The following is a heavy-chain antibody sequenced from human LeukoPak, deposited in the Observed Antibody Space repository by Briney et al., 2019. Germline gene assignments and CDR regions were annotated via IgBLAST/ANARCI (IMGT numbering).Heavy chain of an antibody. CDR2: INEDGSTT. D-gene: IGHD1-26*01. J-gene: IGHJ4*02. Sequence: GGSLRLSCAASGFIFRSNWMHWVRQAPGKGLVWVSRINEDGSTTNHADSVKGRFTISRDNVKNTLYMEMNSLRAEDTAVYYCVRDLGGRSGHWGQGTLVTVSS. CDR3: VRDLGGRSGH. V-gene: IGHV3-74*01. CDR1: GFIFRSNW.